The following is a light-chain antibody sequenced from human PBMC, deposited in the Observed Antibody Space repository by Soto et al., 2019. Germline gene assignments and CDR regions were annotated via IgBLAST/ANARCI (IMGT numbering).Light chain of an antibody. Sequence: QSVLTQPPSASGTPGQRVTISCSGDTSNIGSNFVYWYQQLPGTAHKLLIYRNDQRPSEVPDRFSGSRPGTSASLAIDGLRSEDEAEYYCAAWDDSLSGVVFGGGTKRTV. J-gene: IGLJ2*01. V-gene: IGLV1-47*01. CDR2: RND. CDR1: TSNIGSNF. CDR3: AAWDDSLSGVV.